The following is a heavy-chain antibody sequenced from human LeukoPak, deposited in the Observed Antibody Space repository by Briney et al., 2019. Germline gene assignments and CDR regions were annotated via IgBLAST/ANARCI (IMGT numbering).Heavy chain of an antibody. CDR2: INHSGST. CDR3: ARGLRFLEWYSPSPYYFDY. D-gene: IGHD3-3*01. CDR1: GGSFSGYY. J-gene: IGHJ4*02. Sequence: SETLSLTCAVYGGSFSGYYWSWIRQPPGKGLEWIGEINHSGSTNHNPSLKSRVTISVDTSKNQFSLKLSSVTAADTAVYYCARGLRFLEWYSPSPYYFDYWGQGTLVTVSS. V-gene: IGHV4-34*01.